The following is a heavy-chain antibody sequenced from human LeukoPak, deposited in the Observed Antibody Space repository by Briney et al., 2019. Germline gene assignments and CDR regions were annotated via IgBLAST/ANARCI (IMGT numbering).Heavy chain of an antibody. J-gene: IGHJ4*02. Sequence: SETLSLTCTVSGGSISSSSYYWGWIRQPPGKGLEWIGSIYHSGSTYYNPSLKSRVAISVDTSKNQFSLKLSSVTAADTAVYYCARDYSGSYYGFDYWGQGTLVTVSS. CDR3: ARDYSGSYYGFDY. V-gene: IGHV4-39*07. D-gene: IGHD1-26*01. CDR1: GGSISSSSYY. CDR2: IYHSGST.